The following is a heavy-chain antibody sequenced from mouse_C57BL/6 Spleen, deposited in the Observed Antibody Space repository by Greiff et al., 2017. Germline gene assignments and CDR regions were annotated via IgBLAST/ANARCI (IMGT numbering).Heavy chain of an antibody. Sequence: QVQLQQPGAELVKPGASVKLSCKASGYTFTSYWMHWVKQRPGQGLEWIGMIHPNSGSTNYNEKFKSKATLTVDKSSSTAYMQLSSLTSEDSAVYDCARRRGYDYDGSRDYWGQGTSVTVSS. V-gene: IGHV1-64*01. CDR3: ARRRGYDYDGSRDY. CDR1: GYTFTSYW. CDR2: IHPNSGST. D-gene: IGHD2-4*01. J-gene: IGHJ4*01.